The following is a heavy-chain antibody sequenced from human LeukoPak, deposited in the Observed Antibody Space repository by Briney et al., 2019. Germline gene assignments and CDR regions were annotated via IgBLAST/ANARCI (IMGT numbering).Heavy chain of an antibody. V-gene: IGHV3-23*01. CDR2: ISGSGGST. CDR3: AKHFDWLPEEY. J-gene: IGHJ4*02. CDR1: GFTFSSYA. Sequence: GGSLRLSCAASGFTFSSYAMSWVRHAPGKGREGVSAISGSGGSTYYADSVKGRFTISRDNSENRLYWHMNSPIGADVSVYLRAKHFDWLPEEYWGQGTLVTVSS. D-gene: IGHD3-9*01.